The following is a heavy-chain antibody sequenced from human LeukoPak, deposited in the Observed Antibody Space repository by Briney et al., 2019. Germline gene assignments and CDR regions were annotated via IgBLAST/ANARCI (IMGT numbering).Heavy chain of an antibody. V-gene: IGHV1-2*02. CDR3: ARFYDGNQNFDY. Sequence: ASVKVSCKASGYTXTGYYMHGVRQAPGQGLEWMGWINPNSGGTNYAQKFQGRVTMTRDTSISTAYMELSRLRSDDTALYYCARFYDGNQNFDYWGQGTLVTVSS. CDR1: GYTXTGYY. D-gene: IGHD3-22*01. J-gene: IGHJ4*02. CDR2: INPNSGGT.